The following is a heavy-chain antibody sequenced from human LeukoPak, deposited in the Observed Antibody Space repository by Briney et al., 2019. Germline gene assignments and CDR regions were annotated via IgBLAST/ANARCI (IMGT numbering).Heavy chain of an antibody. CDR1: GGSFSGYY. CDR3: ARTVAWGWYPSRYDFDY. D-gene: IGHD2-15*01. J-gene: IGHJ4*02. Sequence: NPSETLSLTCAVYGGSFSGYYWSWIRQPPGEGLEWIGEINHSGSTNYNPSPKSRVTISVDTSKNQFSLKLSSVTAADTAVYYCARTVAWGWYPSRYDFDYWGQGTLVTVSS. V-gene: IGHV4-34*01. CDR2: INHSGST.